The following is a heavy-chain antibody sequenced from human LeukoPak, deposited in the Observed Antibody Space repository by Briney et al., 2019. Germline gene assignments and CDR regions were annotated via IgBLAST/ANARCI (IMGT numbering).Heavy chain of an antibody. J-gene: IGHJ4*02. V-gene: IGHV1-2*02. CDR2: INPNSGDT. CDR1: GYTFIDYY. D-gene: IGHD1-26*01. Sequence: GASVKVSCKASGYTFIDYYMHWVRQAPAQGLEWMGWINPNSGDTNYAQKFQGRVTMTRDTSISTGYMELRTLRSDDTAVYFCARGGSYYYLFDYWGQGTLVTVSS. CDR3: ARGGSYYYLFDY.